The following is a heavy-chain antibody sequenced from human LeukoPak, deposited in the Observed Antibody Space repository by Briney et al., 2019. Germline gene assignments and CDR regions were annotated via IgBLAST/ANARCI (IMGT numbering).Heavy chain of an antibody. CDR2: TTSDGSST. CDR1: GFTFSSYW. D-gene: IGHD2-15*01. V-gene: IGHV3-74*01. J-gene: IGHJ4*02. Sequence: GGSLRLSCAASGFTFSSYWMYWVRQAPGKGLMWVSRTTSDGSSTSYADSVKGRFTISRDNSKNTLYPQMNSLRAEDTAVYYCARDNPGSGPGDYWGQGTLVTVSS. CDR3: ARDNPGSGPGDY.